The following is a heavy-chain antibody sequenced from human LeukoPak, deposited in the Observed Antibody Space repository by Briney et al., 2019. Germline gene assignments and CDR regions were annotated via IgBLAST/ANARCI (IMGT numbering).Heavy chain of an antibody. V-gene: IGHV4-34*01. CDR1: GGCFSVYY. CDR2: INHSGST. J-gene: IGHJ4*02. Sequence: PSETLSLTCAVYGGCFSVYYWSWNRQPPGKGLEWVREINHSGSTNYNRCLRGRVTISVDTSKNQFTLKLSSVTAADTAVYYGAARESLFLEWLPQGDWGQGTLVTVSS. D-gene: IGHD3-3*01. CDR3: AARESLFLEWLPQGD.